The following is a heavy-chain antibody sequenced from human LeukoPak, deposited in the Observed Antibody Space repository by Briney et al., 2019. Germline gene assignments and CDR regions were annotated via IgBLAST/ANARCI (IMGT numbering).Heavy chain of an antibody. V-gene: IGHV4-34*01. J-gene: IGHJ6*02. CDR2: INHSGST. CDR3: ARDRRVAVAGIYGMDV. Sequence: PSETLSLTCAVYGGSFSGYYWSWIRQPPGKGLEWIGEINHSGSTNYNPSLKSRVTISVDTSKNQFSLKLSSVTAADTAVYYCARDRRVAVAGIYGMDVWGQGTTVTVSS. CDR1: GGSFSGYY. D-gene: IGHD6-19*01.